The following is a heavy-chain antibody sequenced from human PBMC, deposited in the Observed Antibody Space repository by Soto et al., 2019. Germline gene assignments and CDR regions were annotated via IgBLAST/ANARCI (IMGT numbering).Heavy chain of an antibody. V-gene: IGHV1-18*01. J-gene: IGHJ4*02. CDR1: GYTFTSYG. CDR2: ISAYNGNT. Sequence: QVQLVQSGAEVKKPGASVKVSCKASGYTFTSYGISWVRQSPGQGLEWKRWISAYNGNTNYAQKIQGRVTMTTDTSTSTAYREMRSMRSDDTAVYYCAGDGRYSGSYGGYYFDSWGQGTLVTVSS. D-gene: IGHD1-26*01. CDR3: AGDGRYSGSYGGYYFDS.